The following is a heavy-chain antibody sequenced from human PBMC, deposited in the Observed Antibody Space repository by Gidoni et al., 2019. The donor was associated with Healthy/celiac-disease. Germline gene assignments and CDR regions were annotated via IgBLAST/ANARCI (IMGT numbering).Heavy chain of an antibody. J-gene: IGHJ4*02. D-gene: IGHD3-3*01. CDR3: AKDASAKLRFLEWLPAD. V-gene: IGHV3-9*01. CDR1: GFTFDDYA. CDR2: ISWNSGSI. Sequence: EVQLVESGGVLVQPGRSLRLSCAASGFTFDDYAMHWVRPVPGKGMEWVSGISWNSGSIGYADSVKGRFTISRDNAKNSLYLQMNSLRAEDTALYYCAKDASAKLRFLEWLPADWGQGTLVTVSS.